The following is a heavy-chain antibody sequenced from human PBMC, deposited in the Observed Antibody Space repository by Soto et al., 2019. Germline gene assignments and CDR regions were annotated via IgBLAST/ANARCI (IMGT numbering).Heavy chain of an antibody. CDR3: ARRYGGTLHY. V-gene: IGHV4-59*08. Sequence: QVQLQESGPGLVKPSETLSLTCTVSGGSISSYYWSWIQQHPGKGLEWIGYIYYSGSTNYNPSLKSRVTISVDTSKNQFSLKLSSVTAADTAVYYCARRYGGTLHYWGQGTLVTVSS. J-gene: IGHJ4*02. CDR1: GGSISSYY. CDR2: IYYSGST. D-gene: IGHD4-17*01.